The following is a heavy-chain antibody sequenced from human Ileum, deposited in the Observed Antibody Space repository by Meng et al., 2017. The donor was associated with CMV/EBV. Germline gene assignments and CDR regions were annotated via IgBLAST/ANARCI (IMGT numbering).Heavy chain of an antibody. CDR1: GYTFTGYY. V-gene: IGHV1-2*02. CDR3: ARKVPAGNYYGMDV. CDR2: INPNNGGT. D-gene: IGHD2-2*01. J-gene: IGHJ6*02. Sequence: SGYTFTGYYIQWVRQAPGQGLEWMGWINPNNGGTHYAQKFQGRVTMTMDTSISTVNMDLSSLRSDDTAVYYCARKVPAGNYYGMDVWGQGTTVTVSS.